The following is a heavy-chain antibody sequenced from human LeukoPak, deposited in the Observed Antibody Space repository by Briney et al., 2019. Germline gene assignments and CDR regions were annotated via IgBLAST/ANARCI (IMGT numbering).Heavy chain of an antibody. CDR3: ARGLAGSGSRNNWFDP. CDR1: GGSFSGYY. Sequence: SETLSLTCAVYGGSFSGYYWSWIRQPPGKGLEWIGEINHSGSTNYNPSLKSRVTISVDTSKNQFSLKRSSVTAADTAVYYCARGLAGSGSRNNWFDPWGQGTLVTVSS. D-gene: IGHD3-10*01. V-gene: IGHV4-34*01. CDR2: INHSGST. J-gene: IGHJ5*02.